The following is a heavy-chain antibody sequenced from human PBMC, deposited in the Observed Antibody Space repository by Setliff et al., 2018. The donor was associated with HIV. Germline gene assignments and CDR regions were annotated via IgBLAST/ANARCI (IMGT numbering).Heavy chain of an antibody. D-gene: IGHD3-10*01. J-gene: IGHJ3*02. CDR1: GGSVNDFY. CDR2: IHSSGST. CDR3: VRDPPLITYGPDHPFDI. V-gene: IGHV4-4*08. Sequence: SETLSLTCTVSGGSVNDFYCNWIRQPPGKGPEWIGYIHSSGSTIYNPSLKSRVTISADTSKNQFSLKLSSVTAADTAVYYCVRDPPLITYGPDHPFDIWGQGTMVTVSS.